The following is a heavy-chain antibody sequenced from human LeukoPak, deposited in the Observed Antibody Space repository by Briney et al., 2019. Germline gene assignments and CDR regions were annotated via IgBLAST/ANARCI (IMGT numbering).Heavy chain of an antibody. CDR1: EFTFSSYW. CDR2: INSDGSST. J-gene: IGHJ3*02. V-gene: IGHV3-74*01. Sequence: PGGSLRLSCAASEFTFSSYWMRWVRQAPGEGLVWVSYINSDGSSTSYADYVKGRFTISRDDARNTLYLQMNSLRVEDTAVYYSVVITTRGLDIWGQGTMVTVSS. D-gene: IGHD3-22*01. CDR3: VVITTRGLDI.